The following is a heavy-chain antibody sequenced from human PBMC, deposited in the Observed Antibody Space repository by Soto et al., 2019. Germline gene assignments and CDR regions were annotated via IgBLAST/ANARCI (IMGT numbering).Heavy chain of an antibody. CDR1: GFTFGDSA. J-gene: IGHJ4*02. CDR2: IGSKGETYAT. V-gene: IGHV3-73*01. CDR3: TTEYYYDSSGIFDY. D-gene: IGHD3-22*01. Sequence: PGGSLRLSCAASGFTFGDSALQWVRQASGKGLEWLGRIGSKGETYATAYAASVKGRFTISRDDSKNTAYLQMNSLKTEDTAVYYCTTEYYYDSSGIFDYWGQGTLVTVSS.